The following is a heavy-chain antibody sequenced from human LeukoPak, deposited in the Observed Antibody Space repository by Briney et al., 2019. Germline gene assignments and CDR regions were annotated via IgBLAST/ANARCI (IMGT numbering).Heavy chain of an antibody. J-gene: IGHJ6*02. V-gene: IGHV3-48*01. CDR1: GFTFSSYS. D-gene: IGHD3-3*01. CDR2: ISSSSSTI. CDR3: ARDLPSYDFWSGYIDYYYGMDV. Sequence: GGSLRLSCAASGFTFSSYSMNWVRQAPGKGLEWVSYISSSSSTIYYADSVKGRFTISRNNAKNSLYLQMNSLRAEDTAVYYCARDLPSYDFWSGYIDYYYGMDVWGQGTTVTVSS.